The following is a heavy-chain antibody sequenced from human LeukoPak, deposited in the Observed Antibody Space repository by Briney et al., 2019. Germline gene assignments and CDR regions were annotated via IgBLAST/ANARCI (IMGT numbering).Heavy chain of an antibody. Sequence: GGSLRLSCAASGFTFSSYEMNWVRQAPGKGLEWVSYISGRGSTIYNADSVKGRFTISRDNAKNSLYLQMNSLRAEDTAVYYCARSGSYTNLHYMDVWGKGTTVTVSS. D-gene: IGHD1-14*01. V-gene: IGHV3-48*03. CDR2: ISGRGSTI. J-gene: IGHJ6*03. CDR3: ARSGSYTNLHYMDV. CDR1: GFTFSSYE.